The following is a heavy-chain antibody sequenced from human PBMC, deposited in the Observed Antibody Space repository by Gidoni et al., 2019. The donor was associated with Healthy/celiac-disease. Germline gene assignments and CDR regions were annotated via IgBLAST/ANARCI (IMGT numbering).Heavy chain of an antibody. CDR3: AKDNGGNSGFDY. J-gene: IGHJ4*02. CDR2: ISYDGSNK. CDR1: GFTFSSYG. V-gene: IGHV3-30*18. D-gene: IGHD2-21*02. Sequence: QVQLVESGGGVVQPGRSLRLSCAASGFTFSSYGMHWVRQAPGKGLEWVAVISYDGSNKYYADSVKGRFTISRDNSKNTLYLQMNSLRAEDTAVYYCAKDNGGNSGFDYWGQGTLVTVSS.